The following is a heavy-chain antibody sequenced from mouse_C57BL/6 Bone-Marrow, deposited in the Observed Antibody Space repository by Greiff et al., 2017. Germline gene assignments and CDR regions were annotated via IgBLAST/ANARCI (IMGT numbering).Heavy chain of an antibody. CDR1: GYTFTSYW. CDR3: ARGRQLRLPAY. V-gene: IGHV1-52*01. D-gene: IGHD3-2*02. J-gene: IGHJ3*01. Sequence: VQLQQPGAELVRPGSSVKLSCKASGYTFTSYWMHWVKQRPIQGLEWIGNIDPSDSETHYNQKFKDKATLTVDKSSSTAYMQLSSLTSEDSAVYYCARGRQLRLPAYWGQGTLVTVSA. CDR2: IDPSDSET.